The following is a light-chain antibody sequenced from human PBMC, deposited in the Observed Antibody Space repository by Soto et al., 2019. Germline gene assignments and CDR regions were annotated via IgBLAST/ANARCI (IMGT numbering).Light chain of an antibody. CDR3: QSYDSSLSGYV. Sequence: QSVLTQPPSVSGAPGQRVTISCTGSSSNIGAGYDLHWYPQLPGTAPKLLIYDDNNRPSGVPDRFSGSKSGTSASLAITGLQAEDEADYYCQSYDSSLSGYVFGTGTKVTVL. V-gene: IGLV1-40*01. CDR1: SSNIGAGYD. CDR2: DDN. J-gene: IGLJ1*01.